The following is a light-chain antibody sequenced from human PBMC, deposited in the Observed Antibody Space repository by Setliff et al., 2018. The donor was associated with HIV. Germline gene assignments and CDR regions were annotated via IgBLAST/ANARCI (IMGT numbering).Light chain of an antibody. CDR2: DVT. V-gene: IGLV2-11*01. J-gene: IGLJ1*01. CDR3: CSYAGSAYV. Sequence: QSVLTQPRSVSGSPEQSVTISCTGTSSDVGGYNYVSWYQQHPGKAPKLMIYDVTKRPSGVPDRFSGSKSGNTASLTISGLQAEDEADYYCCSYAGSAYVFGTGTKVT. CDR1: SSDVGGYNY.